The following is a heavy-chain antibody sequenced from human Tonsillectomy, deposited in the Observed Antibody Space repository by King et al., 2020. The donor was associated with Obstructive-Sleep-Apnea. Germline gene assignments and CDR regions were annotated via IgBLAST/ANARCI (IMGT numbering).Heavy chain of an antibody. V-gene: IGHV3-23*04. Sequence: QLVQSGGGLVQPGGSLRLSCAASGFTFSSYAMSWVRQAPGKGLEWGSAISGSGGSTYYADSVKGRYTISRDNSKNTLYLQMNSLRAEDTAVYYCAKDPGEGVMHYYYYGMDVWGQGTTVTVSS. CDR3: AKDPGEGVMHYYYYGMDV. J-gene: IGHJ6*02. CDR1: GFTFSSYA. D-gene: IGHD3-16*01. CDR2: ISGSGGST.